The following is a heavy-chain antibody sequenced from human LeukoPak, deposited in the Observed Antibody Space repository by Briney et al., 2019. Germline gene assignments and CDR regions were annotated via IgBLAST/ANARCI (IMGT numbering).Heavy chain of an antibody. D-gene: IGHD3-22*01. CDR3: ARPGGYYYDSSGYYPPLLDAFDI. CDR2: IYYSGST. J-gene: IGHJ3*02. Sequence: SETLSLTCPVSGGSISSSSYYRGWIRQPPGKGLEWIGSIYYSGSTYYNPSLKSRVTISVDTSKNQFSLKLSSVTAADTAVYYCARPGGYYYDSSGYYPPLLDAFDIWGQGTMVTVSS. CDR1: GGSISSSSYY. V-gene: IGHV4-39*01.